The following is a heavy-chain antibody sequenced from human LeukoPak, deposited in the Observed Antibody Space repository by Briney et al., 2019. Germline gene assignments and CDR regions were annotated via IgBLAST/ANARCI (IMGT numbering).Heavy chain of an antibody. D-gene: IGHD3-3*01. CDR2: IIPILDIA. Sequence: SVKVSCKASGGTFSSYAITWVRQAPGQGLEWMGRIIPILDIANYAQKFQGRVTITADESTSTAYMELSSLRSEDTAVYYCARSNYDFWSGPSPWGQGTLVTVSS. CDR3: ARSNYDFWSGPSP. V-gene: IGHV1-69*04. J-gene: IGHJ4*02. CDR1: GGTFSSYA.